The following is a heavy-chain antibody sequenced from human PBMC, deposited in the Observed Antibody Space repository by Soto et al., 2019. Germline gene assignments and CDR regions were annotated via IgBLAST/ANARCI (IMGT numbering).Heavy chain of an antibody. J-gene: IGHJ4*02. D-gene: IGHD1-20*01. V-gene: IGHV4-59*01. CDR3: ARRYGRNFDY. CDR2: IYYSGST. Sequence: SETLSLTCTVSGGSISSYYWSWIRQPPGKGLEWIGYIYYSGSTNYNPSLKRRVTISVDTSKNQFSLKLSSVTAADTAVYYCARRYGRNFDYWGQGTLVTVSS. CDR1: GGSISSYY.